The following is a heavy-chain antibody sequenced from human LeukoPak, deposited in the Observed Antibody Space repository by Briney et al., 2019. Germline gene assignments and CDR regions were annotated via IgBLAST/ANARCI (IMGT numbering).Heavy chain of an antibody. Sequence: PSETLSLTCTVSGDSINSYYWTWIRQPPGKGLEWIGYIYYSGSTNYNPSLKSRVTISVDTSKNQFSLRLTSVTAADTAVYYCARDQGYSSGWDWFDPWGQGTLVTVSS. CDR2: IYYSGST. J-gene: IGHJ5*02. CDR1: GDSINSYY. CDR3: ARDQGYSSGWDWFDP. V-gene: IGHV4-59*01. D-gene: IGHD6-19*01.